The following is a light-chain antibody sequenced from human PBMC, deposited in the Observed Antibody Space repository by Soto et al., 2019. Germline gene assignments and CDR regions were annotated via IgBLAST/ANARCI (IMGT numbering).Light chain of an antibody. J-gene: IGKJ3*01. CDR2: TLS. CDR3: MQRIVFPFT. CDR1: QSLLDSDDGNTY. Sequence: IVMTQTPLSLPVTPGEPASISCRSSQSLLDSDDGNTYLVWYLQKPGQSPQLLFYTLSCRAPGVPDMFSGSGSGTDFTLKISRVEVEDVVFYYCMQRIVFPFTFGLGTKVDIK. V-gene: IGKV2-40*01.